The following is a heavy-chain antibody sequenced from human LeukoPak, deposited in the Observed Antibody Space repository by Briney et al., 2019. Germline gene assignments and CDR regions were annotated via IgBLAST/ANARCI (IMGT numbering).Heavy chain of an antibody. V-gene: IGHV3-48*01. CDR1: GFTFSGYS. J-gene: IGHJ6*03. D-gene: IGHD5-18*01. CDR3: ARVGEYSYGYIVDCYYRDV. Sequence: GGSLSLSWASAGFTFSGYSMNWVRQAPGKGLEWGSYIRSSSSTIYYADSVKGRFTISRDNAKNPLHLQMNSLRAEDTAVYYCARVGEYSYGYIVDCYYRDVWGKGTTVTVS. CDR2: IRSSSSTI.